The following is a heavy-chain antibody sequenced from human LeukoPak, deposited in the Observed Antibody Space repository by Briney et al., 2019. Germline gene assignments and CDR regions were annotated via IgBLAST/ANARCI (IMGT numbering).Heavy chain of an antibody. CDR3: ARGVDFWSGSPYFDF. CDR1: GYSFNSYY. CDR2: IYPGDPET. D-gene: IGHD3-3*01. J-gene: IGHJ4*02. Sequence: GESLKISCKGSGYSFNSYYIGWVRQMPGKGLEWMGSIYPGDPETRYSPSFEGQVTISLDRSITTAYLQWSSLKASDTAMYYCARGVDFWSGSPYFDFWGQGSLVTVSS. V-gene: IGHV5-51*01.